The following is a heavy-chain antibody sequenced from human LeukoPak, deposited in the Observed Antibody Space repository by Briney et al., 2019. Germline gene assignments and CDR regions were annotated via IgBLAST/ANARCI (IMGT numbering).Heavy chain of an antibody. V-gene: IGHV4-39*01. CDR3: ARHSGSSWYEWGFHYYYYYMDV. CDR1: GGSISSSSYY. CDR2: IYYSGST. Sequence: EPSETLSLTCTVSGGSISSSSYYWGWIRQPPGKGLEWIGSIYYSGSTYYNPSLKSRVTISVDTSKNQFSLKLSSVTAADTAVYYCARHSGSSWYEWGFHYYYYYMDVWGKGTTVTISS. J-gene: IGHJ6*03. D-gene: IGHD6-13*01.